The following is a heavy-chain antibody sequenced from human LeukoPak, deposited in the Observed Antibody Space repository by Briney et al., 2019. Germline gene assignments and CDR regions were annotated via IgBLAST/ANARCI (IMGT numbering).Heavy chain of an antibody. Sequence: GGSLRLSCAASGFTFSSYAMSWVRQAPGKGLEWVSAISGSGGSTYYADSVKGRFTISRDNSKNTLYLQMNSLRAEDTAVYYCAKDLSSGWPHGWFDPWGRGTLVTVPS. J-gene: IGHJ5*02. CDR1: GFTFSSYA. D-gene: IGHD6-19*01. CDR3: AKDLSSGWPHGWFDP. CDR2: ISGSGGST. V-gene: IGHV3-23*01.